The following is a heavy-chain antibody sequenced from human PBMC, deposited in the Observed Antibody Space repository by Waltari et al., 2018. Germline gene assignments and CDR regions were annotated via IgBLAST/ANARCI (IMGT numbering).Heavy chain of an antibody. CDR3: AKGLNLGVVALTAFDY. Sequence: EVQLVESGGGLVQPGGSLRLSCAASGFTFSSYAMSWVRQAPGKGLEWVSAISGSGGSTYYADSVKGRFTISRDNSKNTLYLQMNSLRAEDTAVYYCAKGLNLGVVALTAFDYWGQGTLVTVSS. D-gene: IGHD3-3*01. CDR1: GFTFSSYA. CDR2: ISGSGGST. J-gene: IGHJ4*02. V-gene: IGHV3-23*04.